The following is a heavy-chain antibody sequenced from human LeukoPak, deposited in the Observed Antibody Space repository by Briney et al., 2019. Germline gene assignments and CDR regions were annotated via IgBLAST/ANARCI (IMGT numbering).Heavy chain of an antibody. D-gene: IGHD3-9*01. Sequence: GVSRRLTWATSGFTFSSYAMSWVRHAPGKGMEWVSGIGASGGSTYYADSVKGRFTISRDNSKNTLYLQMNSLRTEDTAVYYCAKAEGYDILTGLDYWGQGTLVTVSS. J-gene: IGHJ4*02. CDR2: IGASGGST. V-gene: IGHV3-23*01. CDR1: GFTFSSYA. CDR3: AKAEGYDILTGLDY.